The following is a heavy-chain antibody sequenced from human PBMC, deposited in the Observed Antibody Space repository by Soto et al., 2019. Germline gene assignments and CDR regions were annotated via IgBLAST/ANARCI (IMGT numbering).Heavy chain of an antibody. D-gene: IGHD6-13*01. J-gene: IGHJ4*02. V-gene: IGHV1-8*01. CDR3: ARETRIAAAGTGY. Sequence: ASVKVSCKASGYTFTSYDINWARQATGQGLEWMGWMNPNSGNTGYAQKFQGRVTMTRNTSISTAYMELSSLRSEDTAVYYCARETRIAAAGTGYWGQGTLVTVSS. CDR2: MNPNSGNT. CDR1: GYTFTSYD.